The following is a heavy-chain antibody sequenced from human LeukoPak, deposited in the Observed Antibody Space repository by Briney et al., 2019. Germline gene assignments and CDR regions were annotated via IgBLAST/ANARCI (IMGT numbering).Heavy chain of an antibody. D-gene: IGHD3-16*01. CDR1: GFTFSSYS. Sequence: GGSLRLSCAASGFTFSSYSMNWVRQAPGKGLEWVANIKPDGSEKNYVDSVKGRFTISRDNAKNSLYLQVNSLRAEDTAVYYCSRDNNALFDYWGQGTLVTVSS. CDR3: SRDNNALFDY. J-gene: IGHJ4*02. V-gene: IGHV3-7*01. CDR2: IKPDGSEK.